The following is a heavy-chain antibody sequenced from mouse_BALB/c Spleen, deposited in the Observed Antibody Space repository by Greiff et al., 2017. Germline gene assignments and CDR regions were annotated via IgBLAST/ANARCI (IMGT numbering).Heavy chain of an antibody. Sequence: VQLQESGAELVKPGASVKLSCTASGFNIKDTYMHWVKQRPEQGLEWIGRIDPANGNTKYDPKFQGKATITADTSSNTAYLQLSSLTSEDTAVYYCASYGSSYGAMDYWGQGTSVTVSS. V-gene: IGHV14-3*02. D-gene: IGHD1-1*01. CDR3: ASYGSSYGAMDY. J-gene: IGHJ4*01. CDR1: GFNIKDTY. CDR2: IDPANGNT.